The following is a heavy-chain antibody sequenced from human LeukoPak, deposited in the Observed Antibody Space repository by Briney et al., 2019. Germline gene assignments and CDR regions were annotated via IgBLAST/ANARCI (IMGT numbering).Heavy chain of an antibody. J-gene: IGHJ4*02. CDR3: TGRDGYGDY. CDR2: IRTNRNNYAT. V-gene: IGHV3-73*01. Sequence: PGGSLRLSCAASGFIFSDSAMHWVRQASGKGLEWIGRIRTNRNNYATAYAASVRGRFTISRDDSKNTAFLEMSSLKTEDTAVYYCTGRDGYGDYWGQGIVVTVSS. CDR1: GFIFSDSA. D-gene: IGHD5-24*01.